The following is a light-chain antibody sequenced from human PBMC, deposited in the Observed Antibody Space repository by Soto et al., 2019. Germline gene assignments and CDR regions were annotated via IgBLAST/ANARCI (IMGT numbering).Light chain of an antibody. CDR3: MQATQFPYT. J-gene: IGKJ2*01. CDR1: QGLVHSDGNTY. CDR2: EIS. V-gene: IGKV2-24*01. Sequence: DIVMTQTPLSSPVTLGQPASISCRSSQGLVHSDGNTYLSWLQQRPGQPPRLLIYEISNRFSGVXDXXSGRGARTDFTLKISRVEAEDVGIYYCMQATQFPYTFGQGTKLEIK.